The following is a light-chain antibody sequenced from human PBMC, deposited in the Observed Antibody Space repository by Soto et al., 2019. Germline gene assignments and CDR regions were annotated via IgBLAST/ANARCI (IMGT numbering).Light chain of an antibody. J-gene: IGLJ1*01. CDR1: SSDDGGYNY. CDR2: DVS. V-gene: IGLV2-14*01. Sequence: QSVLTPPASVSGSPGQSITISCTGTSSDDGGYNYVSWYQQHSGKAPKLMIYDVSNRPSGVSNRFSGSKSGNTASLTISGLHAEDEADYYCGSYASSSTLYVFGTGTKVTVL. CDR3: GSYASSSTLYV.